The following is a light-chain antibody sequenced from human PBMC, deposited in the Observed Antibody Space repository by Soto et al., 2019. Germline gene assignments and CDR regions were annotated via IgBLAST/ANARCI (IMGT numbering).Light chain of an antibody. CDR1: SSDIGGYNS. Sequence: QSALTQPASVSGSPGQSITFSCTGSSSDIGGYNSVSWYQQHPGRAPKLLNYDVNNRPSGVSNRFSGSKSGNTASLSISGLQDDDEADYYCSSYTSSDTLVFGGGTKLTVL. CDR3: SSYTSSDTLV. V-gene: IGLV2-14*01. J-gene: IGLJ2*01. CDR2: DVN.